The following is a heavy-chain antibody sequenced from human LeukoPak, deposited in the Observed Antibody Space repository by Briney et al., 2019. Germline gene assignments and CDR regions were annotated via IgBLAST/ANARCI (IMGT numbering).Heavy chain of an antibody. CDR1: GFTFSSYA. J-gene: IGHJ4*02. Sequence: GRSLRLSCAASGFTFSSYAMHWVRQAPGKGLEWVAVISYDGSNKYYADSVKGRFTIPRDNSKNTLYLQMNSLRAEDTAVYYCATVVGLILGYFDYWGQGTLVTVSS. V-gene: IGHV3-30-3*01. CDR3: ATVVGLILGYFDY. CDR2: ISYDGSNK. D-gene: IGHD3/OR15-3a*01.